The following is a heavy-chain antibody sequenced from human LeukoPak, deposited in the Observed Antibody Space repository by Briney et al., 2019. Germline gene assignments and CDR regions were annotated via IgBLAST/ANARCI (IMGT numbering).Heavy chain of an antibody. D-gene: IGHD3-10*01. CDR1: VCPISSHH. V-gene: IGHV4-59*11. CDR3: ARRLVRGVINTIGY. Sequence: PSETLSLTITFPVCPISSHHGASVRQPPGKGLEWIGYIYNSGSTNYNPSLKSRVTIPVETSNTQFSLTLSSVTAAETAVSYCARRLVRGVINTIGYWGQGTLVTVSS. CDR2: IYNSGST. J-gene: IGHJ4*02.